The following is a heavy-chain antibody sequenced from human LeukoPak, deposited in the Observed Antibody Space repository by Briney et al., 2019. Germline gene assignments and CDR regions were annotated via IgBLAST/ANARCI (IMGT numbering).Heavy chain of an antibody. Sequence: PGGSLRLSCAASGFTFSIYWMSWVRQAPGKGLEWVANINQDGSDKYYVDSVKGRFTISRDNAKNSLYLQMNSLRAEDTAVYYCARPNYGGRYYYYYMDVWGKGTTVTASS. CDR2: INQDGSDK. D-gene: IGHD4-23*01. CDR3: ARPNYGGRYYYYYMDV. CDR1: GFTFSIYW. V-gene: IGHV3-7*01. J-gene: IGHJ6*03.